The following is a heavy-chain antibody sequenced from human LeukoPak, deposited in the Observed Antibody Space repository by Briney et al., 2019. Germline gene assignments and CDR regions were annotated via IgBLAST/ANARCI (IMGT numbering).Heavy chain of an antibody. CDR3: AKDQDYYCSGSPFDY. D-gene: IGHD3-10*01. CDR2: ISGSGGST. Sequence: PGGSLRLSCAASGFTFSSYAMSWVRQAPGKGLEWVSAISGSGGSTYYADSVKGRFTISRDNSKNTLYLQMNSLRAEDTAVYYCAKDQDYYCSGSPFDYWGQGTLVTVSS. V-gene: IGHV3-23*01. J-gene: IGHJ4*02. CDR1: GFTFSSYA.